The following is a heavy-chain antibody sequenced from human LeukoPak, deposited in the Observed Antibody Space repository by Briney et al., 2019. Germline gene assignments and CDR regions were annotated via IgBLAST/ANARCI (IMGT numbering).Heavy chain of an antibody. Sequence: SETLSLTCAGYGGSFNGHHWTWIRQAPGKGLEWIGRFYTRGSTIYNPSLKSRVTMSGDTSKNQFSLKLSSVTAADTAVYYCARDIITMAFDNWGQGTLVTVSS. CDR1: GGSFNGHH. J-gene: IGHJ4*02. V-gene: IGHV4-59*10. CDR3: ARDIITMAFDN. CDR2: FYTRGST. D-gene: IGHD3-10*01.